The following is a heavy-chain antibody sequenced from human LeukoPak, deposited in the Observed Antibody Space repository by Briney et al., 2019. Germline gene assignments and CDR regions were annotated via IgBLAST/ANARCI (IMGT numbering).Heavy chain of an antibody. Sequence: GGSLRLSCAASGFTFSSYWMHWVRHAPGKGLVWVSRINRDGSNTNYADSVKGRFTISRDNAKNTLYLQMNSLRAEDTAVYYCARDLSYGVDYWGQGTLVTVSS. CDR1: GFTFSSYW. D-gene: IGHD4-17*01. J-gene: IGHJ4*02. CDR2: INRDGSNT. V-gene: IGHV3-74*01. CDR3: ARDLSYGVDY.